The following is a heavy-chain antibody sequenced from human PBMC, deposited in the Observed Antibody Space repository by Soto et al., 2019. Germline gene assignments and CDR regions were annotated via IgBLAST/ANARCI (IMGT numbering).Heavy chain of an antibody. V-gene: IGHV3-21*01. CDR1: GFTFSSYS. D-gene: IGHD2-2*01. Sequence: EVQLVESGGGLVKPGGSLRLSCAASGFTFSSYSMNWVRQAPGKGLEWVSSISSSSSYIYYADSVKGRFTISRDNAKNSLYLQMNSLRAEDTAVYYCASFKSGCSSTSCLYYYYGMDVWGQGTTVTVSS. J-gene: IGHJ6*02. CDR2: ISSSSSYI. CDR3: ASFKSGCSSTSCLYYYYGMDV.